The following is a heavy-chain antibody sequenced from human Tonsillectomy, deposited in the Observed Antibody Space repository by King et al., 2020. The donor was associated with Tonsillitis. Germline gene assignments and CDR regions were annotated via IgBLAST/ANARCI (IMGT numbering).Heavy chain of an antibody. D-gene: IGHD1-26*01. Sequence: VQLVESGAEVKKPGASVKVSCKASGYTFTSYYMHWVRQAPGQGLEWMGIINPSGGSTSYAQKFQGRVTMTRDTSTSTVYMELSSLRSEDTAVYYCATQRPPYSGSPPGAFDIWGQGTMVTVSS. CDR2: INPSGGST. CDR1: GYTFTSYY. J-gene: IGHJ3*02. V-gene: IGHV1-46*03. CDR3: ATQRPPYSGSPPGAFDI.